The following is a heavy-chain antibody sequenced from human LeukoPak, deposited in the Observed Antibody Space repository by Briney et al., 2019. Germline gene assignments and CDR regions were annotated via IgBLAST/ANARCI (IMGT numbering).Heavy chain of an antibody. CDR1: GFTFSSYS. J-gene: IGHJ5*02. CDR2: ISSSSSTI. V-gene: IGHV3-48*02. CDR3: ARSAGGSYYDWFDP. D-gene: IGHD1-26*01. Sequence: RGSLRLSCAASGFTFSSYSMNWVRQAPGKGLEWVSYISSSSSTIYYADSVKGRFIISRDNAKNSLYLQMNSLRDEDTAVYYCARSAGGSYYDWFDPWGQGTLVTVSS.